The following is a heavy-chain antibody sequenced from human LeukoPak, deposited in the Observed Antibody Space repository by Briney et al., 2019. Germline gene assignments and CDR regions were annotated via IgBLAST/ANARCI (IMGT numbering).Heavy chain of an antibody. CDR3: ARTDYGDYLQGWFDP. D-gene: IGHD4-17*01. J-gene: IGHJ5*02. CDR2: INPSGGST. Sequence: ASVKVSCKASGYTFTSYYMHWVRQAPGQGLEWMGIINPSGGSTSYAQKFQGRVTMTRDMSTSTVYMELSSLRSEDTAVYYCARTDYGDYLQGWFDPWGQGTLVTVSS. CDR1: GYTFTSYY. V-gene: IGHV1-46*01.